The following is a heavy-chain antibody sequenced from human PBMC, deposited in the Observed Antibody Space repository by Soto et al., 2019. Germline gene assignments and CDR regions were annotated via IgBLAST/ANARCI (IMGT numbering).Heavy chain of an antibody. D-gene: IGHD2-15*01. J-gene: IGHJ4*02. CDR1: GGSFSGYY. Sequence: QVQLQQWGAGLLKPSETLSLTCAVYGGSFSGYYWSWIRQPPGKGLEWIGEINHSGSTNYNPSLKSRVTISVETSKNQFSLKLNSVTAADTAVYYCARGDGRYCSGGSCYLEYWGQGTLVTVSS. CDR3: ARGDGRYCSGGSCYLEY. CDR2: INHSGST. V-gene: IGHV4-34*01.